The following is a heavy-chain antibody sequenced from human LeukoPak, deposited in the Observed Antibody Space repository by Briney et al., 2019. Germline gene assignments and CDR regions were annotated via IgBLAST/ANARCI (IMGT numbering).Heavy chain of an antibody. CDR2: INHSGST. CDR3: ARLRKQWPSRINWFDP. CDR1: GGSFSGYY. V-gene: IGHV4-34*01. J-gene: IGHJ5*02. D-gene: IGHD6-19*01. Sequence: SETLSLTYAVYGGSFSGYYWSWIRQPPGKGLEWIGEINHSGSTNYNPSLKSRVTISVDTSKNQFSLKLSSVTAADTAVYYCARLRKQWPSRINWFDPWGQGTLVAVSS.